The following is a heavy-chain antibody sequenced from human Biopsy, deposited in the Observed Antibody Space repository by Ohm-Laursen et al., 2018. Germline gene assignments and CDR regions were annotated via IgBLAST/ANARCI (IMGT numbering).Heavy chain of an antibody. CDR2: INPSGPTT. CDR3: ARNTGWYGDLYYFDY. Sequence: ASVKVSCKASGYSFTSYYMHWVRQAPGQGLEWMGMINPSGPTTSYPQIFQGRVTMTRDTPKSTVYMELSSLRSADTAVYFCARNTGWYGDLYYFDYWGQGTLVTVSS. D-gene: IGHD6-19*01. J-gene: IGHJ4*02. V-gene: IGHV1-46*01. CDR1: GYSFTSYY.